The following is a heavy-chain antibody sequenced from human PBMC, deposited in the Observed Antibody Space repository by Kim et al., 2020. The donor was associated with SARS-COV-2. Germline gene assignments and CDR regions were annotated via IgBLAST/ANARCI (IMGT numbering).Heavy chain of an antibody. CDR1: GDSVSSNSAA. CDR2: TYYRSKWYN. J-gene: IGHJ4*02. D-gene: IGHD6-13*01. Sequence: SQTLSLTCAISGDSVSSNSAAWNWIRQSPSRGLEWLGRTYYRSKWYNDYAVSVKSRITINPDTSKNQFSLQLNSVTPEDTAVYYCAPTLATFIAAAGRATRRYYFDYWGQGTLVTVSS. CDR3: APTLATFIAAAGRATRRYYFDY. V-gene: IGHV6-1*01.